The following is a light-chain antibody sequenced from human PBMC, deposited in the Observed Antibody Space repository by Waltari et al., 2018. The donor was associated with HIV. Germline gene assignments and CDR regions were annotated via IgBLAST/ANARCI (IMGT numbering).Light chain of an antibody. CDR1: CSDIGGSDY. CDR3: SAYTSSSTLAV. V-gene: IGLV2-14*01. CDR2: GVS. Sequence: QSALTQPASVSGSPGQSITISCPGTCSDIGGSDYVSCYQQPPGKAPKLMIYGVSSRPSGVSNRFSGSRSGNTASLTISGLQAEDEADYYCSAYTSSSTLAVFGGGTKLTVL. J-gene: IGLJ2*01.